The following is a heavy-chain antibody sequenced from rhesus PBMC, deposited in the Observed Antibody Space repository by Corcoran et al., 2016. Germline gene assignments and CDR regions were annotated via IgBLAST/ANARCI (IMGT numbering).Heavy chain of an antibody. V-gene: IGHV4-173*01. CDR2: IYGSGGRP. CDR1: GGSLSSNY. D-gene: IGHD1-20*01. J-gene: IGHJ3*01. Sequence: QLQLQESGPGLVKPSETLSLTCAVSGGSLSSNYWSWLRQPPGKGLEWIGRIYGSGGRPDYNPSLKRRVTISTDTAKNQFSLKLSSVTAADTAVYYCARGGAGTDDAFDFWGQGLRVTVSS. CDR3: ARGGAGTDDAFDF.